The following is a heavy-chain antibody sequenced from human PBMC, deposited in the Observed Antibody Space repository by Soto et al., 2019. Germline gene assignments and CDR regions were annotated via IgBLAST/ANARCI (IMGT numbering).Heavy chain of an antibody. CDR2: ISSSSSYI. V-gene: IGHV3-21*01. Sequence: PWGSLRLSCSSSGFTFSSYSMNSIRQAPGNGLDGFSSISSSSSYIYYAASVKGRFTISRDNAQNSVYLQMNSLRAEDTAVYYCARANLHYYDSSGYQDTFDSWGQGTLVTVS. CDR1: GFTFSSYS. CDR3: ARANLHYYDSSGYQDTFDS. D-gene: IGHD3-22*01. J-gene: IGHJ4*02.